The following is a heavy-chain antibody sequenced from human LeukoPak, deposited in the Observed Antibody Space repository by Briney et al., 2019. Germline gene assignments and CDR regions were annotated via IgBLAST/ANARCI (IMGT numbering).Heavy chain of an antibody. D-gene: IGHD5-24*01. J-gene: IGHJ4*02. Sequence: PGGSLRLSCAASGFAFSNYWMHWVRQVPGKGLVWVSRITRDGSYANYAVSVKGRFTFSRDNARNTLYLQMNSLRAEDTAVYYCARDGDGYNFDFWGQGALVTVSS. CDR1: GFAFSNYW. V-gene: IGHV3-74*01. CDR2: ITRDGSYA. CDR3: ARDGDGYNFDF.